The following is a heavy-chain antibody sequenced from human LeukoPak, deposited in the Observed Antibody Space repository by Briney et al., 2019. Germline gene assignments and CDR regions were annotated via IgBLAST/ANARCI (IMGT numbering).Heavy chain of an antibody. D-gene: IGHD3-22*01. V-gene: IGHV3-48*04. CDR1: EFTFSSYS. CDR3: ARDVVSGAPGHDY. Sequence: GGSLRLSCAASEFTFSSYSMNWVRQAPGKGLEWVSYITNSGNSKSYADSVKGRFTISRDNAKNSLYLQMSNLRAEDTAVYYCARDVVSGAPGHDYWGQGTLVTVSS. J-gene: IGHJ4*02. CDR2: ITNSGNSK.